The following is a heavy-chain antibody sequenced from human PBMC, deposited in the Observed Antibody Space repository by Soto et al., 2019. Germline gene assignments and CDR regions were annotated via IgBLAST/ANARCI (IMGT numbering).Heavy chain of an antibody. CDR1: GFTFSSYG. CDR3: AKGANCTNGVCYWASWFDP. J-gene: IGHJ5*02. CDR2: ISYDGSNK. V-gene: IGHV3-30*18. D-gene: IGHD2-8*01. Sequence: GGSLRLSCAASGFTFSSYGMHWVRQAPGKGLEWVAVISYDGSNKYYADSVKGRFTISRDNSKNTLYLQMNSLRAEDTAVYYCAKGANCTNGVCYWASWFDPWGQGTLVTVSS.